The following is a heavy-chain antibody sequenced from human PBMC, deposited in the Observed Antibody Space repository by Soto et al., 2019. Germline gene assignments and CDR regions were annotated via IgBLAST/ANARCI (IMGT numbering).Heavy chain of an antibody. CDR3: ASKKYYYGSGSYYYS. J-gene: IGHJ3*01. CDR2: IYYSGST. D-gene: IGHD3-10*01. Sequence: SETLSLTCTVSGGSISSGDYYWSWIRQPPGKGLEWIGYIYYSGSTYYNPSLKSRVTISVDTSKNQFSLKLCSVTAADTAVYYCASKKYYYGSGSYYYSWGQGTMVTVSS. V-gene: IGHV4-30-4*01. CDR1: GGSISSGDYY.